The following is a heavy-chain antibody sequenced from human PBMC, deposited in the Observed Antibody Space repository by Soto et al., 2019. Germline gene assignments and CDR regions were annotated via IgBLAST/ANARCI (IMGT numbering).Heavy chain of an antibody. J-gene: IGHJ4*02. CDR2: IYWDDDK. Sequence: QITLKESGPTLVKPTQTLTLTCTFSGFSLSTSGVGVGWIRQPPAKALEWLALIYWDDDKRYSPPLQSRLTITKDTSKNQVVLTMTNMDPVDIATYYGAHRDGYLRYWGQGTLVTVSS. V-gene: IGHV2-5*02. CDR3: AHRDGYLRY. CDR1: GFSLSTSGVG. D-gene: IGHD5-12*01.